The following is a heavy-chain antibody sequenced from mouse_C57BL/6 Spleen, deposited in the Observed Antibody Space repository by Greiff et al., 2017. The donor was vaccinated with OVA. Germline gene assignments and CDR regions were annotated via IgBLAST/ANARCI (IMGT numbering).Heavy chain of an antibody. CDR3: GRANWDVRAYAMDY. Sequence: VQLQQPGAELVKPGASVKMSCKASGYTFTSYWITWVKQRPGQGLEWIGDIYPGSGSTNYNEKFKSKATLTVDTSSSTAYMQLNSLTSEDSAVYDCGRANWDVRAYAMDYWGQGTSVTVSS. D-gene: IGHD4-1*01. V-gene: IGHV1-55*01. J-gene: IGHJ4*01. CDR2: IYPGSGST. CDR1: GYTFTSYW.